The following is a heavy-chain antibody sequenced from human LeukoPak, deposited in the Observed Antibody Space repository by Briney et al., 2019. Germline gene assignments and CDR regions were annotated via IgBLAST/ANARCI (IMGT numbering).Heavy chain of an antibody. J-gene: IGHJ6*03. D-gene: IGHD1-26*01. CDR2: INSDGSST. Sequence: TGGSLRLSCAASGFTFSSYWMHWVRQAPGKGLVWVSRINSDGSSTSYADSVKGRFTISRDNAKNTLYLQMNSLRAEDTAVYYCARVREDYYYYMDVWGKGTTVTVS. V-gene: IGHV3-74*01. CDR3: ARVREDYYYYMDV. CDR1: GFTFSSYW.